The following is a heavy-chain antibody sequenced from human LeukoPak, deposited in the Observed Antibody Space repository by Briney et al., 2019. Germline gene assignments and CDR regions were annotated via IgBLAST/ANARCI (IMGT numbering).Heavy chain of an antibody. CDR2: ISAYNGNT. D-gene: IGHD2-21*02. Sequence: GASVKVSCKASGYTFTGYYMHWVRQAPGQGLEWMGWISAYNGNTNYAQKLQGRVTMTTDTSTSTAYMELRSLRSDDTAVYYCARGHCGGDCYTYYYYYYGMDVWGQGTTVTVSS. V-gene: IGHV1-18*04. J-gene: IGHJ6*02. CDR3: ARGHCGGDCYTYYYYYYGMDV. CDR1: GYTFTGYY.